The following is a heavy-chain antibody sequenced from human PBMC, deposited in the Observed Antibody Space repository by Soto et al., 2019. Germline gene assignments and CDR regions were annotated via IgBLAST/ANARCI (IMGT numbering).Heavy chain of an antibody. CDR1: GGSISSGDYY. CDR2: IYYSWTT. CDR3: GRDRATDV. J-gene: IGHJ6*02. Sequence: SETLSLTCTVSGGSISSGDYYLSWIRQPPGKGLEWIGYIYYSWTTFYNPSLKSRVTISVDTSKNQFSLKLSAVTAADTAVYYCGRDRATDVWGQGTTVTVSS. D-gene: IGHD3-10*01. V-gene: IGHV4-30-4*01.